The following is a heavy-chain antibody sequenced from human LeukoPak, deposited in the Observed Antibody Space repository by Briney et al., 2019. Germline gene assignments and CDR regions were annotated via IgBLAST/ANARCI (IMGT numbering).Heavy chain of an antibody. J-gene: IGHJ4*02. Sequence: ASVKVSCKASGYTFTSYDINWVRQATGHGLEWMGWMNPNSGNTDYTQKFHCRVTFTMNTSISTAYMELSSLRFDDTVVYYCARWMATISNFDYWGQGTLVTVSS. CDR2: MNPNSGNT. V-gene: IGHV1-8*01. CDR1: GYTFTSYD. D-gene: IGHD5-12*01. CDR3: ARWMATISNFDY.